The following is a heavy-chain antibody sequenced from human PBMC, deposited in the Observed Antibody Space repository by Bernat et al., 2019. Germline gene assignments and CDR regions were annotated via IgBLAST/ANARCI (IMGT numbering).Heavy chain of an antibody. Sequence: QVQLVQSGAEVKKPGSSVKVSCKASGGTFSSYAISWVRQAPGQGLEWMGGIIPIFGIANYAQKFQGSVTITADKSTSTAYMELSSLRSEDTAVYYCARDCGRCCSGGSCYSGCGDYDIWGQVTMVTVSS. CDR2: IIPIFGIA. J-gene: IGHJ3*02. CDR1: GGTFSSYA. D-gene: IGHD2-15*01. CDR3: ARDCGRCCSGGSCYSGCGDYDI. V-gene: IGHV1-69*17.